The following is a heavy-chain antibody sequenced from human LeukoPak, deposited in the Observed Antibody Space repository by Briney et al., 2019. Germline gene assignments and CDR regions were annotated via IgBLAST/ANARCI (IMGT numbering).Heavy chain of an antibody. CDR2: ISGSGSST. CDR3: AKGNIVGAVNPRYFDY. D-gene: IGHD1-26*01. CDR1: GGSISSGGYY. Sequence: ETLSLTCTVSGGSISSGGYYWSWIRQHPGEGLQWVSGISGSGSSTYYADSVRGRFTISRDNSKNTLYLQMNSLRAGDTAVYYCAKGNIVGAVNPRYFDYWGQGTLVTVSS. J-gene: IGHJ4*02. V-gene: IGHV3-23*01.